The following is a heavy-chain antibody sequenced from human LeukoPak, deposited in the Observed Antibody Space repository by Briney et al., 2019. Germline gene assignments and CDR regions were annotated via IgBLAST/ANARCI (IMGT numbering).Heavy chain of an antibody. D-gene: IGHD3-3*01. CDR1: GVSISSGGYY. CDR3: ARELTSTNTYYDFWSGYSEHWYFDL. V-gene: IGHV4-31*03. CDR2: IYYSGST. J-gene: IGHJ2*01. Sequence: PSETLSLTCTVSGVSISSGGYYWSWIRQHPGKGLEWIGYIYYSGSTYYNPSLKSRVTMSVDTSKNQFSLKLSSVTAADTAVYYCARELTSTNTYYDFWSGYSEHWYFDLWGRGTLVTVSS.